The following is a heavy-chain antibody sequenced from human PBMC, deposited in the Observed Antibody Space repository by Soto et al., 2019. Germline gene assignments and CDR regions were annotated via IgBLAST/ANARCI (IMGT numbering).Heavy chain of an antibody. D-gene: IGHD6-13*01. CDR2: IYYSGST. Sequence: SETLSLTCTVSGGSVSSGSYYWSWIRQPPGKGLEWIGYIYYSGSTNYNPSLKSRVTISVDTSKNQFSLKLSSVTAADTAVYYCASGHSSSWYVSVDYWGQGTLVTVSS. CDR3: ASGHSSSWYVSVDY. V-gene: IGHV4-61*01. CDR1: GGSVSSGSYY. J-gene: IGHJ4*02.